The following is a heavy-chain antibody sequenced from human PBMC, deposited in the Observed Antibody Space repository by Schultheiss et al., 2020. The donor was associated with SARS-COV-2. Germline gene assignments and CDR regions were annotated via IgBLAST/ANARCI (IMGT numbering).Heavy chain of an antibody. CDR2: IYYSGST. V-gene: IGHV4-61*01. CDR1: GGSISSSSYY. J-gene: IGHJ3*02. D-gene: IGHD3-22*01. Sequence: SQTLSLTCTVSGGSISSSSYYWSWIRQPPGKGLEWIGYIYYSGSTNYNPSLKSRVTISVDTSKNQFSLKLSSVTAADTAVYYCARIERYYYDSSGSNAFDIWGQGTMVTVSS. CDR3: ARIERYYYDSSGSNAFDI.